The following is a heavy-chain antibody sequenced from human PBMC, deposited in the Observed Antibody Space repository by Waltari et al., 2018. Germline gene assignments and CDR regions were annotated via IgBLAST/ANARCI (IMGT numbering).Heavy chain of an antibody. J-gene: IGHJ2*01. CDR1: GFTFSSYW. CDR2: INRDVSTT. D-gene: IGHD3-10*01. V-gene: IGHV3-74*01. Sequence: EVQLVESGGGLVQPGGSLGLSCVNSGFTFSSYWMHWVRQVPGKGLVWVSRINRDVSTTSYADSVKGRFTISRDNAKNTLYLQMNSLRADDTSVYYCARAQLTMARNLDLWGRGTLVTVSS. CDR3: ARAQLTMARNLDL.